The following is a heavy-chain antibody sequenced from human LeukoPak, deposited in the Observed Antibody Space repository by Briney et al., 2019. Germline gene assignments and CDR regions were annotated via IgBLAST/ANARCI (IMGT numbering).Heavy chain of an antibody. CDR1: GYSFSSYD. D-gene: IGHD6-13*01. CDR3: ARGRGQQLTLFYYYGLDV. J-gene: IGHJ6*02. CDR2: VNPNSGNT. V-gene: IGHV1-8*01. Sequence: GASVKVSCKASGYSFSSYDINWVRQATGQGLEWMGWVNPNSGNTVYAQKFQGRITMTRDTSTSTVYMELSSLRSEDTAVYFCARGRGQQLTLFYYYGLDVWGQGTTVTVSS.